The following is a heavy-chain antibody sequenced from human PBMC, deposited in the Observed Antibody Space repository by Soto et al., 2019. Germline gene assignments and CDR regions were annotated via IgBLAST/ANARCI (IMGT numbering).Heavy chain of an antibody. Sequence: QLLLQESGSGLVKPSQTLSLTCAVSGGSIRSGNYSWTWIRQPPGKGLEWIGNIYHSGRTYHNPSLKSLVTISVDRSKNQFSLKVRSVSAADTAVYYCARGMCGRDCYSNYYGMDVWGQGTTVTVSS. CDR2: IYHSGRT. D-gene: IGHD2-21*02. V-gene: IGHV4-30-2*01. CDR1: GGSIRSGNYS. J-gene: IGHJ6*02. CDR3: ARGMCGRDCYSNYYGMDV.